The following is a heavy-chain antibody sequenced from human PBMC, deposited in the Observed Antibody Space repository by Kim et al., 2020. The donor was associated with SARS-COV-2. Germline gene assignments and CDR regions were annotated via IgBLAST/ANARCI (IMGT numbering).Heavy chain of an antibody. CDR2: ISYDGSNK. J-gene: IGHJ4*02. V-gene: IGHV3-30-3*01. D-gene: IGHD5-18*01. CDR3: ARDGIQLWLPHDY. CDR1: GFTFSSYA. Sequence: GGSLRLSCAASGFTFSSYAMHWVRQAPGKGLEWVAVISYDGSNKYYADSVKGRFTISRDNSKNTLYLQMNSLRAEDTAVYYCARDGIQLWLPHDYWGQGTLVTVSS.